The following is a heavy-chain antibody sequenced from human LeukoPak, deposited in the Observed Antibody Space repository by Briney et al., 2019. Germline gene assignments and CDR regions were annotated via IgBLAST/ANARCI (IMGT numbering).Heavy chain of an antibody. J-gene: IGHJ4*02. CDR1: GFTFSTYA. V-gene: IGHV3-23*01. CDR2: ISSSGGTT. Sequence: GGSLRLSCAASGFTFSTYAVNWVRQAPGKGLEWVSAISSSGGTTYYADSVKGRFSISRDNSKNTLYLRMNRLRADDTAIYYCAKVQNAWPTNFDSWGQGTLVTVSA. D-gene: IGHD5-24*01. CDR3: AKVQNAWPTNFDS.